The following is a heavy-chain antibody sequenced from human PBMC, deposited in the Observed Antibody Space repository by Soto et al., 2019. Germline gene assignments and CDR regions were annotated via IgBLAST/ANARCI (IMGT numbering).Heavy chain of an antibody. J-gene: IGHJ3*02. CDR3: ARELMPMEI. D-gene: IGHD2-2*01. CDR1: GYTFTSYA. V-gene: IGHV1-18*01. Sequence: QVQLVQSGAEVKKPGASVKVSCKASGYTFTSYAISWVRQAPGQGLGWKGWISAYNGNTNYAQKRQGRVTMTTDTPTSTAYMELRSLRSGDTAVYYCARELMPMEIWGQGTMVTVSS. CDR2: ISAYNGNT.